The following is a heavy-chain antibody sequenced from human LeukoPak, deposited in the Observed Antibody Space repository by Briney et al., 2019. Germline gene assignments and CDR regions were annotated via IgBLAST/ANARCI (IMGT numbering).Heavy chain of an antibody. J-gene: IGHJ5*02. CDR1: GFTFSSYS. Sequence: RGSLRLSCAASGFTFSSYSMNWVRQAPGKGLEWVSYISSSSSTIYYADSVKGRFTISRDNAKNSLYLQMNSLRAEDTAVYYCARVTNYYDTSGYHWGQGTLVTVSS. CDR2: ISSSSSTI. CDR3: ARVTNYYDTSGYH. V-gene: IGHV3-48*01. D-gene: IGHD3-22*01.